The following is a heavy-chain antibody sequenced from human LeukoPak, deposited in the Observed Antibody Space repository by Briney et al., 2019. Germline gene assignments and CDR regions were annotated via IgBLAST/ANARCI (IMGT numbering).Heavy chain of an antibody. V-gene: IGHV3-30-3*01. D-gene: IGHD3-10*01. CDR2: ISYDGSNK. J-gene: IGHJ6*03. Sequence: PGGSLRLSCAASGFTFSSYAMHWVRQAPGKGLEWVAVISYDGSNKYYADSVKGRFTISRDNSKNTLYLQMNSLRAEDTAVYYCAREGGSGRNYYYYMDVWGKGTTVTVSS. CDR3: AREGGSGRNYYYYMDV. CDR1: GFTFSSYA.